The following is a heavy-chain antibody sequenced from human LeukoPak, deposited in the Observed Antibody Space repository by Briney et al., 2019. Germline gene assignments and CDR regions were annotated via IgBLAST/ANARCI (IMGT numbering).Heavy chain of an antibody. J-gene: IGHJ4*02. Sequence: GASVKVSCKASGGTFSSYAISWVRQAPGQGLEWMGWINPNSGGTNYAQKFQGRVTMARDTSISTAYMELSRLRSDDTAVYYCARDLDPPGGFDYWGQGTLSPSPQ. V-gene: IGHV1-2*02. CDR1: GGTFSSYA. CDR3: ARDLDPPGGFDY. CDR2: INPNSGGT. D-gene: IGHD3-16*01.